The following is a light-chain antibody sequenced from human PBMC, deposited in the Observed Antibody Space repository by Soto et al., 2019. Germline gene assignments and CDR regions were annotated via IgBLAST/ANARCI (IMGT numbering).Light chain of an antibody. CDR1: QGISSL. V-gene: IGKV1-9*01. CDR3: QHRHSYPIT. CDR2: TAS. Sequence: DIQLTQSPSFLSASVGDRVTITCRASQGISSLLAWYQQKPGKAPKLLIPTASTLQSGVPSRFSGSGSGTEFTLTISSLQPEDFATYYCQHRHSYPITFGQGTRLEIK. J-gene: IGKJ5*01.